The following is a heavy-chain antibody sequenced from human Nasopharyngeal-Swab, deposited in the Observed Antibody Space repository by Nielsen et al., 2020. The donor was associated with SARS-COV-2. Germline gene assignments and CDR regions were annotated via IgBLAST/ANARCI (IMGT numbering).Heavy chain of an antibody. CDR2: ISSSSSYI. CDR1: GFTFSSYS. J-gene: IGHJ2*01. CDR3: EKVGELLLTDWYFDL. D-gene: IGHD2-2*01. V-gene: IGHV3-21*01. Sequence: GESLKISCAASGFTFSSYSMNWVRQAPGKGLEWVSSISSSSSYIYYADSVKGRFTISRDNAKNSLYLQMNSLRAEDTAVYYCEKVGELLLTDWYFDLWGRGTLVTVSS.